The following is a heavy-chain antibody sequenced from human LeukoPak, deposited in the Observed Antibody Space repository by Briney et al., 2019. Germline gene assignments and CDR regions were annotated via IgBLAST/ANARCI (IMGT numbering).Heavy chain of an antibody. CDR3: ARDGPAVDTAMVTFYFDY. CDR1: GGTFSSYA. CDR2: IIPIFGTA. Sequence: SVKVSCKASGGTFSSYAISWVRQAPGQGLEWMGRIIPIFGTANYAQKFQGRVTITTDESTSTAYMELSSLRSEGTAVYYCARDGPAVDTAMVTFYFDYWGQGTLVTVSS. D-gene: IGHD5-18*01. J-gene: IGHJ4*02. V-gene: IGHV1-69*05.